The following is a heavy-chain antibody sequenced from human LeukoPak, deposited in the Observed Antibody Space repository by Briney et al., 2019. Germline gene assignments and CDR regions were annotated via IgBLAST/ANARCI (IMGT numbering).Heavy chain of an antibody. CDR1: GGTFSSYA. V-gene: IGHV1-69*13. Sequence: ASVKVSCKASGGTFSSYAISWVRQAPGQGLEWMGGIIPIFGTTNYAQKFQDRVTITADESTSTAYMELSSLRSEDTAVYYCARVAGGRYCSSTSCYMRGWFDPWGQGTLVTVSS. D-gene: IGHD2-2*02. CDR2: IIPIFGTT. J-gene: IGHJ5*02. CDR3: ARVAGGRYCSSTSCYMRGWFDP.